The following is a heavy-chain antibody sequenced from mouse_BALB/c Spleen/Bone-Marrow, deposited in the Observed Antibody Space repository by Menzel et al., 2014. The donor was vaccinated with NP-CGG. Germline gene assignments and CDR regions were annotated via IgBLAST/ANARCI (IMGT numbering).Heavy chain of an antibody. V-gene: IGHV1-69*02. CDR1: GYTFTSYW. Sequence: VQLQQSGAELVRPGASVKVSCEASGYTFTSYWINWVKPRPGQGLEWIGNIYPSDSYTNYNQNFKDKATLTVDKSSSTAYMQLSSPTSEDSAVYYCTRQYGNYYAMDYWGQGTSVTVSS. CDR3: TRQYGNYYAMDY. J-gene: IGHJ4*01. D-gene: IGHD2-10*02. CDR2: IYPSDSYT.